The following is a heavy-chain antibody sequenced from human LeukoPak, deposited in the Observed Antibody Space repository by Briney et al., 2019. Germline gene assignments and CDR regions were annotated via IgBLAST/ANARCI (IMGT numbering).Heavy chain of an antibody. CDR2: SYSGGST. J-gene: IGHJ4*02. V-gene: IGHV3-53*01. CDR3: ARGPDVDGYIHAPFDS. Sequence: GGSLRLSCAASGFSLWRHYMNWVRQAAGKGLEWVALSYSGGSTYYADSVKGRFTISRDNSKNMLYLEMNSLRVEDSAVYYCARGPDVDGYIHAPFDSWGQGTLVTASS. D-gene: IGHD5-24*01. CDR1: GFSLWRHY.